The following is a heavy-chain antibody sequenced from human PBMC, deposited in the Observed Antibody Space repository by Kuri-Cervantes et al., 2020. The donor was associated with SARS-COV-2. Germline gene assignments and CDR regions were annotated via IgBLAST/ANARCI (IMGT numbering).Heavy chain of an antibody. CDR3: TRPHGYSYGSLRVDYYGMDV. J-gene: IGHJ6*02. D-gene: IGHD5-18*01. Sequence: GGSLRLSCAASGFTFSSYAMSWVRQAPGKGLEWVSAISGSGGSTYYADSVKGRFTISRDNSKNTLYLQMNSLRAEDTAVYYCTRPHGYSYGSLRVDYYGMDVWGQGTTVTVSS. CDR1: GFTFSSYA. V-gene: IGHV3-23*01. CDR2: ISGSGGST.